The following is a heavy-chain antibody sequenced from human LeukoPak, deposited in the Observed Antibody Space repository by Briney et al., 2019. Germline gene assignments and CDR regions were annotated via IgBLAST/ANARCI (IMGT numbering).Heavy chain of an antibody. D-gene: IGHD6-13*01. CDR2: MNPNSGNT. J-gene: IGHJ6*02. Sequence: ASVKVSCKASGYTFTGYYMHWVRQAPGQGLEWMGWMNPNSGNTGYAQKFQGRVTMTRNTSISTAYMELSSLRSEDTAVYYCARVLSSYSSSWYRLNYYGMDVWGQGTTVTVSS. CDR1: GYTFTGYY. V-gene: IGHV1-8*02. CDR3: ARVLSSYSSSWYRLNYYGMDV.